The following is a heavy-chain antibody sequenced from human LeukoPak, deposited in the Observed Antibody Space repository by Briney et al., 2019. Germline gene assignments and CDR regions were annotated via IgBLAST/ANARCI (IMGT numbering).Heavy chain of an antibody. CDR2: TYYRSKWYN. Sequence: SQTLSLTCAISGDTVSSNSAAWHWIRQSPSTGLEWLGRTYYRSKWYNDYALSVKSRITINPDTSKNQLSLQLKSVTPEDTAVNYCARDHYYDSSGDSSGFDYWGQGTLVTVSS. D-gene: IGHD3-22*01. CDR3: ARDHYYDSSGDSSGFDY. CDR1: GDTVSSNSAA. V-gene: IGHV6-1*01. J-gene: IGHJ4*02.